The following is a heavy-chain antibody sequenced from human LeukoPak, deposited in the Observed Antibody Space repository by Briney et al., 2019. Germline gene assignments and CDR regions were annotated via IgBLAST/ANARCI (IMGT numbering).Heavy chain of an antibody. CDR3: ARAPLPTVTTLVYYYYMDV. V-gene: IGHV1-18*04. CDR2: ISAYNGNT. J-gene: IGHJ6*03. Sequence: AASVKVSCKTSGYTFTGYYMHWVRQAPGQGLEWMGWISAYNGNTNYAQKLQGRVTMTTDTSTSTAYMELRSLRSDDTAVYYCARAPLPTVTTLVYYYYMDVWGKGTTVTISS. D-gene: IGHD4-17*01. CDR1: GYTFTGYY.